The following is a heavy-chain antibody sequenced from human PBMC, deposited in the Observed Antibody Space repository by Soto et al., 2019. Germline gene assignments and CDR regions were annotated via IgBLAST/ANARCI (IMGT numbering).Heavy chain of an antibody. V-gene: IGHV3-9*01. Sequence: EVQLVESGGGLVLPGTSLRLSCAASGFTFDDYAMHWVRQAPGKGLEWVSGISWNSDTVVYAESVKGRFTISRDNAKNSLYLQMNSLRTEDTALLYCAKSLWRQRLPGWTQVFDIWGRGTMVNVSS. CDR1: GFTFDDYA. D-gene: IGHD2-2*01. CDR2: ISWNSDTV. J-gene: IGHJ3*02. CDR3: AKSLWRQRLPGWTQVFDI.